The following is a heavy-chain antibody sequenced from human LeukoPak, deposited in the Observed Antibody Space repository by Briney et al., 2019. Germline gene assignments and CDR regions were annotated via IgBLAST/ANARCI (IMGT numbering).Heavy chain of an antibody. Sequence: PGGSLRLSCAASGFIFSSYAIHWIRQAPGKGLEWVAVISSDGGAKYYADSVKGRFTISRDNSKNTLYLQMNSLRAEDTAVYYCARVWFGEAFDYWGQGTLVTVSS. CDR3: ARVWFGEAFDY. J-gene: IGHJ4*02. D-gene: IGHD3-10*01. V-gene: IGHV3-30*04. CDR2: ISSDGGAK. CDR1: GFIFSSYA.